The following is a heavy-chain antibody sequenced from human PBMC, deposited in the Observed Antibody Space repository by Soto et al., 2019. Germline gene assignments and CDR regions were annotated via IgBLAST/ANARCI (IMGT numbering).Heavy chain of an antibody. J-gene: IGHJ4*02. CDR3: ASKAACGGDCYAFAS. D-gene: IGHD2-21*02. CDR2: IIPLFGTA. V-gene: IGHV1-69*06. CDR1: GGIFSSNT. Sequence: QVYLVQSGAEVKKPGSSVKISCKASGGIFSSNTINWVRQAAGQGLEWMGGIIPLFGTANYAEKFQGIVTITADKSTKTEYMELTSLRSEDTAVYYCASKAACGGDCYAFASWGQGTLVTVSS.